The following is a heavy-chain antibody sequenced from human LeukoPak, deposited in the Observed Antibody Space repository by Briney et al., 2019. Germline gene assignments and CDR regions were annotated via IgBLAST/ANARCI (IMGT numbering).Heavy chain of an antibody. CDR1: GFTVSNNY. D-gene: IGHD3-10*01. CDR3: ARGRDYYGSGSYSHYYYMDV. Sequence: PGGSLRLSCAASGFTVSNNYMSWVRQAPGKGLEWVSVIYSGGSTYYADSVKGRFTISRDNSKNTLYLQMNSLRAEDTAVYYCARGRDYYGSGSYSHYYYMDVWGKGTTVTVSS. CDR2: IYSGGST. V-gene: IGHV3-66*02. J-gene: IGHJ6*03.